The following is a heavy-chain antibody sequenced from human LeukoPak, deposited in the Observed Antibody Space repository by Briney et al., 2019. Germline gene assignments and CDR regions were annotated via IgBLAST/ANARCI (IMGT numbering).Heavy chain of an antibody. J-gene: IGHJ5*02. D-gene: IGHD1-20*01. CDR2: IYPGDSDT. CDR3: ARHLITGTTEVPFPWFDP. Sequence: GESLKISCGGSGYSFTSYWIGWVRQMPGKGLEWMGIIYPGDSDTRYSPSFQGQVTISADKSISTAYLQWSSLKASDTAMYYCARHLITGTTEVPFPWFDPWGQGTLVTVSS. CDR1: GYSFTSYW. V-gene: IGHV5-51*01.